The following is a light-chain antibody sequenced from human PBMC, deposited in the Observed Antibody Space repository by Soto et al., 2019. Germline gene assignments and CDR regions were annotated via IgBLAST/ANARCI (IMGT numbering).Light chain of an antibody. CDR2: DVS. J-gene: IGLJ1*01. CDR1: SSDVGGYNH. CDR3: CSYAGSLYV. V-gene: IGLV2-11*01. Sequence: QSALTQPRSVSGSPGQSVTISCTGTSSDVGGYNHVSWYQQHPGKAPKLMIYDVSKRPSGVPDRFSGSKSGNTASLTISRLQDEDEADYYCCSYAGSLYVFGTGTKVTVL.